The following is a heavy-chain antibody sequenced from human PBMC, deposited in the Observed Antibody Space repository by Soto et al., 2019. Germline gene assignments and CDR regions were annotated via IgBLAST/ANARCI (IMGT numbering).Heavy chain of an antibody. CDR3: ARGDATKIVVTTYYAMDV. V-gene: IGHV1-69*12. CDR2: IIPVFGTA. CDR1: GGSLSNYG. D-gene: IGHD3-9*01. Sequence: QVQVVQSGAEVKKPGSSVKVSCKASGGSLSNYGISWVRQAPGQGLEWMGGIIPVFGTANYAQKFQGRVTITADESTSIVYMDVTSLRTEDTAVYYCARGDATKIVVTTYYAMDVWGQGTTVTVSS. J-gene: IGHJ6*02.